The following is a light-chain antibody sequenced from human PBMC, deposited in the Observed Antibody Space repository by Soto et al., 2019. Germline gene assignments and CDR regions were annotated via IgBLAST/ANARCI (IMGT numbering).Light chain of an antibody. V-gene: IGKV1-5*03. CDR3: QQYNIYSM. CDR1: QRSSNW. CDR2: KAS. J-gene: IGKJ1*01. Sequence: DIQMTQSPSTLSASVGDRVTITCRASQRSSNWLAWYQQKPGKAPKLLISKASNLESGVPSRFRGSGSGSEFTLTISSLQPDDIATYYCQQYNIYSMFGQGTKVEIK.